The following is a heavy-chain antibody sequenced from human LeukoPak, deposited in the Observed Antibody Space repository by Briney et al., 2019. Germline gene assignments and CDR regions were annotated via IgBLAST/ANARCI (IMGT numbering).Heavy chain of an antibody. CDR2: INHSGST. CDR1: GGSFSGYY. D-gene: IGHD3-22*01. Sequence: SETLSLTCAVYGGSFSGYYWSWIRQPPGRGLEWIGEINHSGSTNYNPSLKSRVTISVDTSKNQFSLKLSSVTAADTAVYYCARDDSSGYYGSWGQGTLVTVSS. V-gene: IGHV4-34*01. J-gene: IGHJ5*02. CDR3: ARDDSSGYYGS.